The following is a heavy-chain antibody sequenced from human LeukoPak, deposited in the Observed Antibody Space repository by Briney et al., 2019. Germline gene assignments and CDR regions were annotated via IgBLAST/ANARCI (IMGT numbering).Heavy chain of an antibody. V-gene: IGHV3-7*01. CDR3: ARGLYYYGSGSYPN. D-gene: IGHD3-10*01. Sequence: QPGGSLRLSCAASGFTFSGYWMSWVRQAPGKGLEWVANIKEDGSEKYYVDSVKGRLTISRDNAKNSLYLQMNSLRAEDTAVYYCARGLYYYGSGSYPNWGQGTLVTVSS. CDR1: GFTFSGYW. CDR2: IKEDGSEK. J-gene: IGHJ4*02.